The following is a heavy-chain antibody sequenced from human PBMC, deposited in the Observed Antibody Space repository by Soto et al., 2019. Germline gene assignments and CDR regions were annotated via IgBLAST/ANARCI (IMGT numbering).Heavy chain of an antibody. D-gene: IGHD2-15*01. V-gene: IGHV3-33*01. CDR1: GFTFSSYG. CDR2: IWYDGSNK. Sequence: GGSLRLSCAASGFTFSSYGMHWVRQAPGKGLEWVAVIWYDGSNKYYADSVKGRFTISRDNSKNTLYLQMNSLRAEDTAVYYCAREGGPYAATRYCSGGSCYSLNSGLGYWGQGTLVTVSS. CDR3: AREGGPYAATRYCSGGSCYSLNSGLGY. J-gene: IGHJ4*02.